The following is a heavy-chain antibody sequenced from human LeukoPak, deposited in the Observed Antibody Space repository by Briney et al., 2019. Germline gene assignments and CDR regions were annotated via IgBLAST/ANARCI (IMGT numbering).Heavy chain of an antibody. J-gene: IGHJ4*02. CDR3: ARCPQQQLLYLFDY. CDR1: GYTFTSYG. Sequence: GASVKVSCKASGYTFTSYGISWVRQAPGQGLEWMGWISAYNGNTNYAQKLQGRVTMTTDTSTSTAYMELRSLRSDDTAVYYCARCPQQQLLYLFDYWGQGTLVTVSS. CDR2: ISAYNGNT. V-gene: IGHV1-18*01. D-gene: IGHD6-13*01.